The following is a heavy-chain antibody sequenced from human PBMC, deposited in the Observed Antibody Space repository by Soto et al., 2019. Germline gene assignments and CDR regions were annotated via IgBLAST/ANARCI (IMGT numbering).Heavy chain of an antibody. J-gene: IGHJ4*02. CDR1: GFTFSSYG. D-gene: IGHD3-22*01. V-gene: IGHV3-33*01. Sequence: GGSLRLSCAASGFTFSSYGMHWVRQAPGKGLEWVAVIWYDGSNKYYADSVKGRFTISRDNSKNTLYLQMNSLRAEDTAVYYCARAREYYYDSSGPHLDYWGQGTLVTVSS. CDR3: ARAREYYYDSSGPHLDY. CDR2: IWYDGSNK.